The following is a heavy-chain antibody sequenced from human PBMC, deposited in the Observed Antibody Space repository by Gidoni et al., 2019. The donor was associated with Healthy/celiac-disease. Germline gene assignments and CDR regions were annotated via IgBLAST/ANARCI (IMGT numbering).Heavy chain of an antibody. Sequence: QVQLQESGPGLVKPSATLSLTCTVSGGSVRSGRYYWSWIRQPPGKGLEWIGYIYYSGSTNYNPSLKSRVTISVDTSKNQFSLKLSSVTAADTAVYYCARQVKPGIAAAGPHPGVFDYWGQGTLVTVSS. J-gene: IGHJ4*02. CDR3: ARQVKPGIAAAGPHPGVFDY. CDR1: GGSVRSGRYY. V-gene: IGHV4-61*01. CDR2: IYYSGST. D-gene: IGHD6-13*01.